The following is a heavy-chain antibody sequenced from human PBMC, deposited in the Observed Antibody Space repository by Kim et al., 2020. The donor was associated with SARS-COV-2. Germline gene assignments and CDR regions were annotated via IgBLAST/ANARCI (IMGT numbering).Heavy chain of an antibody. V-gene: IGHV3-9*01. J-gene: IGHJ6*02. CDR2: ISWNSGSI. CDR1: GFTFDDYA. D-gene: IGHD3-16*02. CDR3: AKAEYYDYVWGSYRSDYSDYFGMGI. Sequence: GGSLRLSCAASGFTFDDYAMHWVRQAPGKGLEWVSGISWNSGSIGYADSVTGRFTIPRDNAKNSLYLQMNSLRAEDTALYYCAKAEYYDYVWGSYRSDYSDYFGMGIGGQGTSVTVSS.